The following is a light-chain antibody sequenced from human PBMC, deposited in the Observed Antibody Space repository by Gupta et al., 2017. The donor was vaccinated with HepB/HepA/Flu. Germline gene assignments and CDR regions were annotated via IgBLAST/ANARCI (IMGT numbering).Light chain of an antibody. CDR3: QTWSTGTVV. J-gene: IGLJ2*01. V-gene: IGLV4-69*01. CDR1: SGHSSYA. CDR2: LNSDGSH. Sequence: QLVLTQSPSASASLGASVKLTCTLSSGHSSYAIAWHQQQPEKGPRYLMKLNSDGSHSTGAGIPDLFSASSSSAALNPTISRLQAEDDDYYYSQTWSTGTVVFGGGTKLTVL.